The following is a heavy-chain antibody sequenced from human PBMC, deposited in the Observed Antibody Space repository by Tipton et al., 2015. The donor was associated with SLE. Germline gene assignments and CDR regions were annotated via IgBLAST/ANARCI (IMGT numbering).Heavy chain of an antibody. J-gene: IGHJ3*02. Sequence: LVQSGAEVKNPGESLKISCKASGFAFAGYWIAWVRQIPGKGLEWMGIVFPNDSQTKYSPSFQGQVTVSADKFVTTAYLQWSSLQASDTAMYYCASTSSWTPGAFDIWGQGTMVTVSS. V-gene: IGHV5-51*03. CDR2: VFPNDSQT. D-gene: IGHD6-13*01. CDR1: GFAFAGYW. CDR3: ASTSSWTPGAFDI.